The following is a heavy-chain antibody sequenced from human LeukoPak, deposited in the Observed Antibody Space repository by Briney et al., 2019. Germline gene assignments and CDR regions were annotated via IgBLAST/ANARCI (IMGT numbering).Heavy chain of an antibody. Sequence: ASLKVSCKASGYTFTAAYNIHWLRQAPGQGPEFMGWINPSSGDTRYAQKFQGRVTVTRDTVISTAYMEPSSLTSDDTAVYYCARDPRGTYDYWGQGTLVTVSS. CDR2: INPSSGDT. D-gene: IGHD5-12*01. V-gene: IGHV1-2*02. CDR1: GYTFTAAYN. J-gene: IGHJ4*02. CDR3: ARDPRGTYDY.